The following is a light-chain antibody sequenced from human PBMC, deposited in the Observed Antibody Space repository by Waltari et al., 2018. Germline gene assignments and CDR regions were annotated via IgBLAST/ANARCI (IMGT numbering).Light chain of an antibody. Sequence: QSSLTQPAPLSGAPGPAHLLPCPGTRSNGGGGKEFPWYQQHPGKAPKLMIYEVSNRPSGVSDRFSGSKSGNTASLTISGLQADDEAAYYCSSYTTTSTVLFGGGTELTVL. CDR2: EVS. CDR3: SSYTTTSTVL. J-gene: IGLJ2*01. CDR1: RSNGGGGKE. V-gene: IGLV2-14*03.